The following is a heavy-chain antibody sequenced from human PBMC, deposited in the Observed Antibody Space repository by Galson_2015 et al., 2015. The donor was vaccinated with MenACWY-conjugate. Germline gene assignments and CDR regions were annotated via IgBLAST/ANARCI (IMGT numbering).Heavy chain of an antibody. CDR2: ISSSGTTI. J-gene: IGHJ4*02. V-gene: IGHV3-48*03. Sequence: SLRLSCAASAFTFSSFEMNWVRQAPGKGLEWVSYISSSGTTIYYSDSVKGRFTISRDNAKNSLYLQMSSLRAEDTAVYYCARDLGFYCSHNDCYSPYWGQGTLVTVSS. CDR1: AFTFSSFE. D-gene: IGHD2-15*01. CDR3: ARDLGFYCSHNDCYSPY.